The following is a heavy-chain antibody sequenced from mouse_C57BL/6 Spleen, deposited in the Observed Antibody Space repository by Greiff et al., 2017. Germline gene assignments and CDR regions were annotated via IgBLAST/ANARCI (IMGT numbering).Heavy chain of an antibody. D-gene: IGHD1-1*01. CDR3: ARFGRSYRYFDV. CDR1: GYTFTSYG. Sequence: QVQLQQSGAELARPGASVKLSCKASGYTFTSYGISWVKQRTGQGLEWIGEIYPRCGNTYYNEKFKGKATLTADKSSSTAYMELRSLTSEDSAVYVCARFGRSYRYFDVWGTGTTVTVSS. CDR2: IYPRCGNT. J-gene: IGHJ1*03. V-gene: IGHV1-81*01.